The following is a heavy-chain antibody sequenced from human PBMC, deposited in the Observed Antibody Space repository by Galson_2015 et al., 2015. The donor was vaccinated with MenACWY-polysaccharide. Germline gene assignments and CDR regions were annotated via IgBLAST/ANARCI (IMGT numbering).Heavy chain of an antibody. V-gene: IGHV3-30*02. CDR1: GFNFGGHG. Sequence: SLRLSCAGSGFNFGGHGLHWVRQAPGKGLEWVGLIRNDERKHYTDAVKGRITISNNNSKNTPDLQMNSLRPEDTAVYYCARNPSRLDIAAASHWGQGALVSVSS. J-gene: IGHJ4*02. CDR3: ARNPSRLDIAAASH. D-gene: IGHD6-13*01. CDR2: IRNDERK.